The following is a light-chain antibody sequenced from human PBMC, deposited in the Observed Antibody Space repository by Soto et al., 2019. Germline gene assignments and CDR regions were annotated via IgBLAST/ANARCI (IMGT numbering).Light chain of an antibody. J-gene: IGKJ3*01. V-gene: IGKV3-20*01. CDR3: QQYGGSPFT. CDR1: ESVRTF. CDR2: AAS. Sequence: DTVLTQSPGSLSLSPGERATLTCRASESVRTFLAWYQQKGGQAPRLLIYAASTRATGVPDRFSGTGSGTDFALTISRLETDDSAVYYCQQYGGSPFTFGPGTKVDIK.